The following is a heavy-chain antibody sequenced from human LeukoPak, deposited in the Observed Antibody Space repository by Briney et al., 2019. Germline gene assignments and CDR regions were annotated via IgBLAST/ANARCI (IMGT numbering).Heavy chain of an antibody. CDR1: GFTFDDYA. V-gene: IGHV3-9*01. CDR3: ARGNWDSSGFYYYYGMDV. D-gene: IGHD6-19*01. J-gene: IGHJ6*02. Sequence: GGSLRLSCAASGFTFDDYAMFWVRQAPGKGLEWVSGLSWDSRNIGYAASVRGRFTISRDNAKNSLYLQMNSLRPEDTAFYYCARGNWDSSGFYYYYGMDVWGQGTTVTVSS. CDR2: LSWDSRNI.